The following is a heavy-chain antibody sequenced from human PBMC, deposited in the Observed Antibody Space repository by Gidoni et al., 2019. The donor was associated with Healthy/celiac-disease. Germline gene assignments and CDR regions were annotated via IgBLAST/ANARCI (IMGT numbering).Heavy chain of an antibody. CDR2: IIPIFGTA. CDR1: GGTFSSYA. CDR3: ARESGIVVVPAAPNWFDP. J-gene: IGHJ5*02. Sequence: QVQLVQSGAAVKKPGSSAKVSCRASGGTFSSYAISWVRQAPGQGLEWLGGIIPIFGTANYAQKFQGRVTITADKSTSTAYMELSSLRSEDTAVYYCARESGIVVVPAAPNWFDPWGQGTLVTVSS. V-gene: IGHV1-69*06. D-gene: IGHD2-2*01.